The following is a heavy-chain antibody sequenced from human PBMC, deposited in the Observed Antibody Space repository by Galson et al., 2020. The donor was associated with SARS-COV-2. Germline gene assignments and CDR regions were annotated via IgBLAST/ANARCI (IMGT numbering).Heavy chain of an antibody. D-gene: IGHD3-3*01. J-gene: IGHJ2*01. V-gene: IGHV1-8*01. CDR2: MNPNSGNT. CDR1: GYKFNTYD. CDR3: ARGVNNYEFWSGHWYFDL. Sequence: ASVKVSCKASGYKFNTYDINWVRQAPGQGLEWLGWMNPNSGNTGSAPWFQGRVTMTRDTSISTAYMELNSLTSDDTAVYYCARGVNNYEFWSGHWYFDLWGRGTLVAVSS.